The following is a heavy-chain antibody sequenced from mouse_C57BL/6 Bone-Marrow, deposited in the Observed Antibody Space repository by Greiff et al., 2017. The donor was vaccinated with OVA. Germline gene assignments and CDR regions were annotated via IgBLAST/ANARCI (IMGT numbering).Heavy chain of an antibody. D-gene: IGHD2-2*01. CDR1: GYTFTDYA. Sequence: VQLQQSGPELVRPGVSVKISCKGSGYTFTDYAMHWVKQSHAKSLEWIGVISTYYGDASYNQKFKDKATMTVDKSSSTAYMELARLTSEDSAVYYCAKRRGVTTKEGCPDYFDYWGQGTTLTVSS. V-gene: IGHV1-67*01. CDR3: AKRRGVTTKEGCPDYFDY. CDR2: ISTYYGDA. J-gene: IGHJ2*01.